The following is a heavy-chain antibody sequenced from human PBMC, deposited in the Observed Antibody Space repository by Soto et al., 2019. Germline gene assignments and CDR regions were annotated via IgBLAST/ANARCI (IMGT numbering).Heavy chain of an antibody. CDR3: ARVLYSSGWQDY. J-gene: IGHJ4*02. CDR2: ISSSSSYI. Sequence: GGPLRLSCXASGFTFSSYSMNWVRQAPGKGLEWVSSISSSSSYIYYADSVKGRFTISRDNAKNSLYLQMNSLRAEDTAVYYCARVLYSSGWQDYWGQGTLVTVSS. D-gene: IGHD6-19*01. V-gene: IGHV3-21*01. CDR1: GFTFSSYS.